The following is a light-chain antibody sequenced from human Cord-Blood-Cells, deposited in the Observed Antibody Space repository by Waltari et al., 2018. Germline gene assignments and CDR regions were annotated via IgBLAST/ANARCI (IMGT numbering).Light chain of an antibody. J-gene: IGLJ1*01. V-gene: IGLV2-18*02. Sequence: QSALTQPPSVSGSPGQSVTIPCPGTTSAVGSYNRVSWYQQPPGPAPKLRIYEVSNRPSGVPDRFSGSKSGNTASLTISGLQAEDEADYYCSSYTSSSTYVFGTGTKVTVL. CDR3: SSYTSSSTYV. CDR1: TSAVGSYNR. CDR2: EVS.